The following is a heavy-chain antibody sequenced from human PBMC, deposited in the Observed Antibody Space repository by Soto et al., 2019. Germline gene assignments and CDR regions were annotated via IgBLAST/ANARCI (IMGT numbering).Heavy chain of an antibody. CDR1: GGTFSSYA. CDR2: IIPIFGTA. D-gene: IGHD2-2*01. J-gene: IGHJ4*02. V-gene: IGHV1-69*13. Sequence: GASVKVSCKASGGTFSSYAISWVRQAPGQGLEWMGGIIPIFGTANYAQKFQGRVTITADESTSTAYMELSSLRSEDTAVYYCASILGYCSSTSCQNSFDYWGQGTLVTVSS. CDR3: ASILGYCSSTSCQNSFDY.